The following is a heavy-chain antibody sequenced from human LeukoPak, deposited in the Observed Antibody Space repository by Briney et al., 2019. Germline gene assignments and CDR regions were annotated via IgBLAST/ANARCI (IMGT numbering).Heavy chain of an antibody. CDR1: GFTFSSHW. CDR2: INTDESER. J-gene: IGHJ4*02. CDR3: ARDGITRPSRAPPGDW. Sequence: GDALRLSCEASGFTFSSHWMSWVRQAPGKGLEWVANINTDESERNYVDSVKGRFTISRDNAKNSLYLQMSSLRVEDTAVYYCARDGITRPSRAPPGDWWGPGTMVTVSS. D-gene: IGHD2-2*01. V-gene: IGHV3-7*01.